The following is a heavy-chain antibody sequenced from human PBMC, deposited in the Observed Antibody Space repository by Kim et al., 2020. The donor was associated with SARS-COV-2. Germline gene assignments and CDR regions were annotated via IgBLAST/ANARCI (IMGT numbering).Heavy chain of an antibody. CDR3: ARRHFSSGYYYFDY. Sequence: ADSVKGRFTISRDKARNTLYLQMNRLRAEDTAVYYCARRHFSSGYYYFDYWGQGTLVTVSS. D-gene: IGHD6-19*01. V-gene: IGHV3-74*01. J-gene: IGHJ4*02.